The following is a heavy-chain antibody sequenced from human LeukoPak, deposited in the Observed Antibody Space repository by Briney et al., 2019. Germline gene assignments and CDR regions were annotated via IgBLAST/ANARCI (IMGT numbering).Heavy chain of an antibody. CDR2: IYHSGST. V-gene: IGHV4-38-2*02. Sequence: SETLSLTCTVSGYSISSGYYWGWIRQPPGKGLEWIGSIYHSGSTNYNPSLKSRVTISVDTSKNQFSLKLSSVTAADTAVYYCARAPLYSSGWYRVPPPNNWFDPWGQGTLVTVSS. CDR1: GYSISSGYY. D-gene: IGHD6-19*01. CDR3: ARAPLYSSGWYRVPPPNNWFDP. J-gene: IGHJ5*02.